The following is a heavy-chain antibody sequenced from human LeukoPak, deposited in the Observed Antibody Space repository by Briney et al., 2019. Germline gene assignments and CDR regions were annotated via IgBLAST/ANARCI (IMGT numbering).Heavy chain of an antibody. CDR3: ARVPYSGSYGADYYYYMDV. Sequence: GGSLRLSCAASGFTFSSYNMNWVRQTPGQGLEWVSSITSGSSHIYYADSVKGRFTISRDNAKSSLYLQMNSLRAEDTAVYYCARVPYSGSYGADYYYYMDVWGKGTTVTISS. V-gene: IGHV3-21*01. J-gene: IGHJ6*03. CDR2: ITSGSSHI. CDR1: GFTFSSYN. D-gene: IGHD1-26*01.